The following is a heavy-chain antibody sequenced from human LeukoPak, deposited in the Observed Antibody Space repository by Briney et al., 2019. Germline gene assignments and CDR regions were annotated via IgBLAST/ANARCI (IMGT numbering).Heavy chain of an antibody. CDR1: GVAFDDYD. V-gene: IGHV3-20*04. CDR3: AELGITMIGGV. D-gene: IGHD3-10*02. J-gene: IGHJ6*04. Sequence: GGSLRLSCAGSGVAFDDYDMNWVRQAPGKGLEWVSTINWNGGSTAYTDSVKGRFTISRDNAKNSLYLHMNRLRAEDTAVYYCAELGITMIGGVWGKGTTVTISS. CDR2: INWNGGST.